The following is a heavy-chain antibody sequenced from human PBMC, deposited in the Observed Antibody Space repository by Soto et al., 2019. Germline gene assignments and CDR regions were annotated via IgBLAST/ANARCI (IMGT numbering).Heavy chain of an antibody. J-gene: IGHJ4*02. V-gene: IGHV1-2*02. CDR2: INPNSGGT. CDR3: ARENDYGGNSNGFDY. D-gene: IGHD4-17*01. Sequence: VASVKVSCKASGYTFTSYYMHWVRQAPGQGLEWMGWINPNSGGTNYAQKFQGRVTMTRDTSISTAYMELSRLRSDDTAVYYCARENDYGGNSNGFDYWGQGTLVTVSS. CDR1: GYTFTSYY.